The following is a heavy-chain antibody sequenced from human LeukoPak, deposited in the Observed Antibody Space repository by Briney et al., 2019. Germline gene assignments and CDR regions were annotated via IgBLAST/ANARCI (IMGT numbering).Heavy chain of an antibody. J-gene: IGHJ4*02. V-gene: IGHV3-21*01. CDR1: GFTVSSNY. CDR2: ISTSSSYI. CDR3: ARDLRSSGYYAFDY. Sequence: PGGSLRLSCAASGFTVSSNYMSWVRQAPGKGLEWVSCISTSSSYIYYADSVKGRFTTSRDNAKNSLYLQMNSLRAEDTAVYYCARDLRSSGYYAFDYWGQGTLVTVSS. D-gene: IGHD3-22*01.